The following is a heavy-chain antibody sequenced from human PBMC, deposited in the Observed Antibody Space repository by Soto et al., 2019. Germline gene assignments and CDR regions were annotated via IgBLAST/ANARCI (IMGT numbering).Heavy chain of an antibody. J-gene: IGHJ4*02. D-gene: IGHD2-15*01. CDR1: GYTFTSYY. Sequence: ASVRVSCKASGYTFTSYYMHCVRQAPGQGLEWMGIINPSGGSTSYAQKFQGRATMTRDTSTSTVYMELSSLRSEDTAVYYCGRALGYPTFFDYWGQGTLVTVSS. CDR2: INPSGGST. V-gene: IGHV1-46*03. CDR3: GRALGYPTFFDY.